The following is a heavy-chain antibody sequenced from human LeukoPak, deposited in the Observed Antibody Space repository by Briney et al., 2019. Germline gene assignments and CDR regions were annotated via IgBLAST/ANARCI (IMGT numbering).Heavy chain of an antibody. V-gene: IGHV1-2*02. Sequence: ASVKVSCKASGYTFTSYGISWVRQAPGQGLEWMGWINPNSGGTNYAQKFQGRVTMTRDTSISTAYMELSRLRSDDTAVYYCAREAVVVNSDYNGWFDPWGQGTLVTVSS. D-gene: IGHD4-11*01. CDR3: AREAVVVNSDYNGWFDP. CDR1: GYTFTSYG. J-gene: IGHJ5*02. CDR2: INPNSGGT.